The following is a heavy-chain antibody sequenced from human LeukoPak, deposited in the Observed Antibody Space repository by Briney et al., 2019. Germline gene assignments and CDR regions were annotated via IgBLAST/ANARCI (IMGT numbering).Heavy chain of an antibody. CDR3: ARVQRLAYFDC. CDR2: IYYSGST. V-gene: IGHV4-31*11. J-gene: IGHJ4*02. D-gene: IGHD3-3*01. CDR1: GGSFSGYY. Sequence: PSETLSLTCAVYGGSFSGYYWSWIRQHPGKGLEWIGYIYYSGSTYYNPSLKSRVTISVDTSKNQFSLKLSSVTAADTAVYYCARVQRLAYFDCWGQGTLVTVSS.